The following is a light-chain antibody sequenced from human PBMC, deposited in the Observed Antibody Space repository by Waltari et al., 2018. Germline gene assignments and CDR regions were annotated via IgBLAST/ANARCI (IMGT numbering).Light chain of an antibody. Sequence: IVLTQPPGTLSLSPGERATLSCRASQSVSRSLAWYQQKPGQAPRLLIYDASSRATGIPDRFSGSGSGTDFSLTISRLEPEDFAVYYCQKYVSLPATFGQGTKVEIK. CDR2: DAS. CDR3: QKYVSLPAT. J-gene: IGKJ1*01. CDR1: QSVSRS. V-gene: IGKV3-20*01.